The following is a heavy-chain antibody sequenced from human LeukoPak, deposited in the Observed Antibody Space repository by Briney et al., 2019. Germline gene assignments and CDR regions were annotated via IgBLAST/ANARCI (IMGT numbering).Heavy chain of an antibody. D-gene: IGHD1-1*01. J-gene: IGHJ4*02. CDR1: GFTFSSYE. CDR3: ARNLEYNY. CDR2: ISSSSPI. V-gene: IGHV3-48*03. Sequence: PGGSLRLSCAASGFTFSSYEMNWVRQAPGKGLEWVSYISSSSPIYYADSVKGRFTISRDNAKNSLYLQMNSLRAEDTAVYYCARNLEYNYWGQGTLVAVSS.